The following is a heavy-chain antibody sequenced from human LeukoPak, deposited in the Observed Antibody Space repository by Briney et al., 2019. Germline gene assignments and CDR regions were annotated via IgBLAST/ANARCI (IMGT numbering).Heavy chain of an antibody. CDR1: GYTFTNYA. V-gene: IGHV1-3*01. CDR3: ARGSYYYGSGSFMGSDY. CDR2: INVGNGNT. J-gene: IGHJ4*02. Sequence: ASVNVSCKASGYTFTNYAMHWVRQAPGQGPRWLGGINVGNGNTEYSQKFQDRVTITRDISASTAYMELSSLTSEDTAVYYCARGSYYYGSGSFMGSDYWGQGTLVTVSS. D-gene: IGHD3-10*01.